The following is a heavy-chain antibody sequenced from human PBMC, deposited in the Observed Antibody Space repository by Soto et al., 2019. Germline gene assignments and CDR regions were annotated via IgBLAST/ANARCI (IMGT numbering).Heavy chain of an antibody. CDR2: IDGSGGIT. V-gene: IGHV3-23*01. J-gene: IGHJ5*02. CDR1: GFTFGTTD. D-gene: IGHD3-10*01. Sequence: QLLQSGGGLVQPGGPLTLSCAASGFTFGTTDMSWVRQAPGEGLEWVSTIDGSGGITYYADPVKGRFTISRDNSRNTVYLQMNSLRGDDTALYYCVKNSGWFNTWGQGALVTVSS. CDR3: VKNSGWFNT.